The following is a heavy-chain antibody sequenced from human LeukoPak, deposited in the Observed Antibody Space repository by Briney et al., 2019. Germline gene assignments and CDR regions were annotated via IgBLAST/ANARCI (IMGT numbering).Heavy chain of an antibody. CDR1: GYNFTGRY. CDR2: INPSSGGT. Sequence: ASVTVSCKASGYNFTGRYMHWVRQAPGQGLEWMGWINPSSGGTSYAQKFQGRVTMTRDTSISTAYMELSRLRSDDTAVYYCATSHTSRYFDWLLLGYWGQGTLVTVSS. V-gene: IGHV1-2*02. CDR3: ATSHTSRYFDWLLLGY. J-gene: IGHJ4*02. D-gene: IGHD3-9*01.